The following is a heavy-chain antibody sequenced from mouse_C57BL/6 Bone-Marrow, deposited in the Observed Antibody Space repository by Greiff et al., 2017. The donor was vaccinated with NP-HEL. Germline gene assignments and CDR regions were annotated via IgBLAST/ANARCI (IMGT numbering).Heavy chain of an antibody. J-gene: IGHJ1*03. CDR1: GYTFTEYT. Sequence: VKLQESGAELVKPGASVKLSCKASGYTFTEYTIHWVKQRSGQGLEWIGWFYPGSGSLKYNEKFKDKATLTADKSSITVYMDLSRLTSEDYAVYFCARHGDYFGSSYGYFDVWGTGTTVTVSS. CDR3: ARHGDYFGSSYGYFDV. D-gene: IGHD1-1*01. V-gene: IGHV1-62-2*01. CDR2: FYPGSGSL.